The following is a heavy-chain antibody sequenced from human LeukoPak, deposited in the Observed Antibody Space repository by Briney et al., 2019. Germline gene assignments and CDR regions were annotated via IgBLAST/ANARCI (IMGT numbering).Heavy chain of an antibody. CDR1: GFTFNNYV. D-gene: IGHD6-19*01. Sequence: GGSLRLSCAASGFTFNNYVMSWVRQAPGKGLEWVSATSGNGAKTYYADSVKGRFTISRDNSKNTLYLQMNSLRAEDTAVYYCAKDSGWPFDYWGQGTLVTVSS. CDR3: AKDSGWPFDY. CDR2: TSGNGAKT. V-gene: IGHV3-23*01. J-gene: IGHJ4*02.